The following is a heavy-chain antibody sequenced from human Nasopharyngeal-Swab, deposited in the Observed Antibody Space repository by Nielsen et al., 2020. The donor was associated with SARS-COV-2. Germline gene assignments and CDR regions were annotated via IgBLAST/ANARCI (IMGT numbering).Heavy chain of an antibody. CDR2: IHQHGNDK. Sequence: GGSLRLSCAASGFTFSSYWMTWVRQAPGKGLEWVANIHQHGNDKYYVDSVRGRFTISRDNAKNSLYLQMDSLRDEDTAVYFCATGEYSSGWWIFDYWGQGTLVTVSS. CDR1: GFTFSSYW. CDR3: ATGEYSSGWWIFDY. J-gene: IGHJ4*02. D-gene: IGHD6-19*01. V-gene: IGHV3-7*01.